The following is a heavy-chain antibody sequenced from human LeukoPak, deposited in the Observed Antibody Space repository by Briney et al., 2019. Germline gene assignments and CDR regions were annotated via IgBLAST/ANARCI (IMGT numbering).Heavy chain of an antibody. CDR2: ISAYNGNT. D-gene: IGHD3-16*02. CDR1: GYTFASYG. CDR3: ARDGTYYDYVWGSYPRFDY. V-gene: IGHV1-18*01. Sequence: ASVKVSCKASGYTFASYGISWVRQAPGRGLEWMGWISAYNGNTNYAQKLQGRVTMTTDTSTSTAYMELRSLRSDDTAVYYCARDGTYYDYVWGSYPRFDYWGQGTLVTVSS. J-gene: IGHJ4*02.